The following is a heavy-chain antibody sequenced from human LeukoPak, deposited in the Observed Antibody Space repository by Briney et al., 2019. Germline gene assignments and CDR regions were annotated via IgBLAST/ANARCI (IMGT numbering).Heavy chain of an antibody. J-gene: IGHJ4*02. CDR1: GGSISSYY. CDR2: IYYRGST. CDR3: ARDKGSGYGLFDY. V-gene: IGHV4-59*01. Sequence: SETLSLTCTVSGGSISSYYWSWIRQPPGKGLEWIGYIYYRGSTNYNPSLKSRLTISVDTAKNQFSLKLNSVTAADTAVYYYARDKGSGYGLFDYWGQGTLVTVSS. D-gene: IGHD5-12*01.